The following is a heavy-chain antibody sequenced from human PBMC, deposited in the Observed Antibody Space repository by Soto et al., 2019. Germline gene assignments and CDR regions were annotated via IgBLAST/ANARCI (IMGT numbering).Heavy chain of an antibody. CDR1: GFPFDDYA. CDR3: VKETGNYYDSSGYYFDY. CDR2: IHWNSGGM. Sequence: GGSLRLSCAASGFPFDDYAMHWVRQAPGKGLEWVSGIHWNSGGMGYADSVKGRFTVSRDNAKNSLYLQMNSLRLEDTALYYCVKETGNYYDSSGYYFDYWGQGTLVTVSS. V-gene: IGHV3-9*01. D-gene: IGHD3-22*01. J-gene: IGHJ4*02.